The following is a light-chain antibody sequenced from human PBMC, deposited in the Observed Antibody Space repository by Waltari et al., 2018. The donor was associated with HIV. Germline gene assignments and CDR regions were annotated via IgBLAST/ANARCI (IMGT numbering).Light chain of an antibody. J-gene: IGKJ4*01. Sequence: EVVMTQSPPTLSLSPGDRATLPCRSSQGVSSNLAWHQQKPGQAPRLLIYGASTRATGIPARFRGSGAGTEFTLTISSLQSEDFAVYNGQQYNDWPLTFGGGTKVEIK. CDR3: QQYNDWPLT. V-gene: IGKV3-15*01. CDR1: QGVSSN. CDR2: GAS.